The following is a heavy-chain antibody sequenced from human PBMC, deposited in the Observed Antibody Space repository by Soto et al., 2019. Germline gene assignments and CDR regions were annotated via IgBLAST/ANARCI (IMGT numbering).Heavy chain of an antibody. Sequence: SVKVSCKASGCTFSSYAISWVRQAPGQGLEWMGGIIPIFGTANYAQKFQGRVTITADESTSTAYMELSSLRSGDTAVYYCAREGIAYCGGDCYGGMDVWGQGTTVTVSS. CDR1: GCTFSSYA. CDR2: IIPIFGTA. J-gene: IGHJ6*02. D-gene: IGHD2-21*02. V-gene: IGHV1-69*13. CDR3: AREGIAYCGGDCYGGMDV.